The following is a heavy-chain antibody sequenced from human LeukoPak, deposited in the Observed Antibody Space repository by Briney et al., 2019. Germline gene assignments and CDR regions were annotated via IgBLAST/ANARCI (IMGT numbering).Heavy chain of an antibody. D-gene: IGHD3-22*01. V-gene: IGHV4-39*01. CDR1: GGSISSSSYY. J-gene: IGHJ4*02. Sequence: SETLSLTCTVSGGSISSSSYYWGWIRQPPGKGLEWIGSIYYSGSTYYNPSLKSRVTISVDTSKNQFSLKLSSVTAADTAVYYCARRGYYYDSSGYYPRAAFDYWGQGTLVTVSS. CDR2: IYYSGST. CDR3: ARRGYYYDSSGYYPRAAFDY.